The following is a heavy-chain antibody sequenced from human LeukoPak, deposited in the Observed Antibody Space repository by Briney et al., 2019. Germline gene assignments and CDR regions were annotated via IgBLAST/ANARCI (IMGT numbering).Heavy chain of an antibody. CDR3: ASLKAYYDFWSGYSGDDY. CDR2: IYYSGST. D-gene: IGHD3-3*01. J-gene: IGHJ4*02. V-gene: IGHV4-59*05. Sequence: GSLRLSCAASGFNVSNNYMNWVRQAPWKGLEWIGSIYYSGSTYYNPSLKSRVTISVDTSKNQFSLKLSSVTAADTAVYYCASLKAYYDFWSGYSGDDYWGQGTLVTVSS. CDR1: GFNVSNNY.